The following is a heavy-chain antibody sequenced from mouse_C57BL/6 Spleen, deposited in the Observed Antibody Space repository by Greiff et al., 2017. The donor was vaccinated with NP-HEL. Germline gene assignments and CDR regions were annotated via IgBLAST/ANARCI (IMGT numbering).Heavy chain of an antibody. CDR3: ARQCSSGPLGY. J-gene: IGHJ2*01. CDR1: GFTFSDYG. CDR2: ISSGSSTI. V-gene: IGHV5-17*01. D-gene: IGHD3-2*02. Sequence: EVKVVESGGGLVKPGGSLKLSCAASGFTFSDYGMHWVRQAPEKGLEWVAYISSGSSTIYYADTVKGRFTISRDNAKNTLFLQMTSLRSEDTAMYYCARQCSSGPLGYWGQGTTLTVSS.